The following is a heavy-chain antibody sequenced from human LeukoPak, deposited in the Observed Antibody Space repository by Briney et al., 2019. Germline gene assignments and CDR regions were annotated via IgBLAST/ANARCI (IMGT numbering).Heavy chain of an antibody. V-gene: IGHV3-23*01. D-gene: IGHD3-3*01. CDR3: AAGFYFGDY. J-gene: IGHJ4*02. Sequence: GGSLRLSCAASGFTFSSAWVSWVRQAPGKGLEWVSTISGSDGSTYYADSVKGRFTISRDNSKSTLYLQMNSLRAEDTAVYYCAAGFYFGDYWGQGTLVTVSS. CDR2: ISGSDGST. CDR1: GFTFSSAW.